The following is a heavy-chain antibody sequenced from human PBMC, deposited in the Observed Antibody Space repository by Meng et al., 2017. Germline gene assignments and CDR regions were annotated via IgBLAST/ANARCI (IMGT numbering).Heavy chain of an antibody. CDR1: GFTFTSSA. J-gene: IGHJ5*02. CDR2: IVVGSGNT. V-gene: IGHV1-58*01. Sequence: SVKASCKASGFTFTSSAVQWVRQARGQRLEWIGWIVVGSGNTNYAQKFQERVTITRDMSTSTAYMELSSLRSEDTAVYYCAASYGSGSYSNWFDPWGQGTLVTVSS. D-gene: IGHD3-10*01. CDR3: AASYGSGSYSNWFDP.